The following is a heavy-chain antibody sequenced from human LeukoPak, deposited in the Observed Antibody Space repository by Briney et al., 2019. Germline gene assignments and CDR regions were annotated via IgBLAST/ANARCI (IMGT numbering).Heavy chain of an antibody. Sequence: ASVKVSCKAPGYTLSTYGISWVRQAPGQGLEWMGWISAYNGRTTYAQNLQGRVTMTTDTSTSTAYMEVRSLTSDDTAVYYCARDGYATREAHYGLDVWGQGTTVTVSS. CDR3: ARDGYATREAHYGLDV. D-gene: IGHD5-18*01. V-gene: IGHV1-18*01. J-gene: IGHJ6*02. CDR1: GYTLSTYG. CDR2: ISAYNGRT.